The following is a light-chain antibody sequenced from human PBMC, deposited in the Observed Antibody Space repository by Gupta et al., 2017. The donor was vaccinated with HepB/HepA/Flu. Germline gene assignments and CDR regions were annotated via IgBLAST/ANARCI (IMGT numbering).Light chain of an antibody. J-gene: IGKJ2*02. Sequence: DIQLTQSPSSLSASVGDRVTITCRANQDIKTYLNWYKQKPGRAPKLLIYGASSWQSGVPSRFSGSGYGTDFPLTISNRQLDDFATYYCQQSESYVMRNFGQGTQMEIK. V-gene: IGKV1-39*01. CDR3: QQSESYVMRN. CDR1: QDIKTY. CDR2: GAS.